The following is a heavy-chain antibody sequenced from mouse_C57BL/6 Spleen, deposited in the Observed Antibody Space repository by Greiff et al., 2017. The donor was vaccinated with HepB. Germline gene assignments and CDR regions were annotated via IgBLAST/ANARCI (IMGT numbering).Heavy chain of an antibody. CDR2: IYPGDGDT. J-gene: IGHJ1*03. Sequence: QVQLQQSGPELVKPGASVKISCKASGYAFSSSWMNWVKQRPGKGLEWIGRIYPGDGDTNYNGKFKGKATLTADKSSSTAYMQLSSLTSEDSAVYFCARSPWGDARYFDVWGTGTTVTVSS. CDR1: GYAFSSSW. V-gene: IGHV1-82*01. D-gene: IGHD2-13*01. CDR3: ARSPWGDARYFDV.